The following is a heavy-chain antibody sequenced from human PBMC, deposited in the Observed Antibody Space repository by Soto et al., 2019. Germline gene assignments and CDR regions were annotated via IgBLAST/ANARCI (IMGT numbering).Heavy chain of an antibody. CDR3: ASADYGAERGFDY. V-gene: IGHV3-21*01. D-gene: IGHD4-17*01. CDR1: GFTFSSYS. Sequence: GGSLRLSCAASGFTFSSYSMNWVRQAPGKGLEWVSSISSSSSYIYYADSVKGRFTISRDNAKNSLYLQMNSLRAEDTAVYYCASADYGAERGFDYWGQGTLVTVSS. CDR2: ISSSSSYI. J-gene: IGHJ4*02.